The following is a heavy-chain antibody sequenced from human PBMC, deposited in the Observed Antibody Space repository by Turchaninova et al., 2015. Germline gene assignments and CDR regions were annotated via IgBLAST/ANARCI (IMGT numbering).Heavy chain of an antibody. CDR1: GFPFDDYT. D-gene: IGHD6-6*01. V-gene: IGHV3-9*03. J-gene: IGHJ4*02. CDR3: AKDISSIATNYFHY. CDR2: ISWNSGSI. Sequence: EVQLVESGGGLVQLGRSLRFSCAASGFPFDDYTKHGGRQAPGKGLEWVSGISWNSGSIGYADSVKGRFTISRDNAKNSLYLQMNSLGAEDMALYYCAKDISSIATNYFHYWGQGTLVTVSS.